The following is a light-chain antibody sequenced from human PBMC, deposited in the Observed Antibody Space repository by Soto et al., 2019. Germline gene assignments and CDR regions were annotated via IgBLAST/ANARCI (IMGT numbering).Light chain of an antibody. CDR2: ATS. V-gene: IGKV3-20*01. CDR1: QAVTSDT. J-gene: IGKJ2*01. Sequence: EIVLTQSPGTLSLSPGERASLSCRGSQAVTSDTLGWYQKKPGQAPRLLIYATSKRAAGIPDRFSGSGSGTDFTLTISRLEPEDFAVYYCQRDNFGQGTRLEIK. CDR3: QRDN.